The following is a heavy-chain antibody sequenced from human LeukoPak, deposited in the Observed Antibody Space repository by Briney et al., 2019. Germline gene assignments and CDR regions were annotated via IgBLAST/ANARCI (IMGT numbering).Heavy chain of an antibody. CDR2: INPNSGGT. Sequence: ASVKVSCKASGYTFTSYAMNWVRQAPGQGLEWMGWINPNSGGTKYAQKFQGRVTMTRDTSISTAYMELSRLRSDDTAVYYCARGNGDYSFYYYYGMDVWGQGTTVTVSS. J-gene: IGHJ6*02. V-gene: IGHV1-2*02. CDR3: ARGNGDYSFYYYYGMDV. CDR1: GYTFTSYA. D-gene: IGHD4-17*01.